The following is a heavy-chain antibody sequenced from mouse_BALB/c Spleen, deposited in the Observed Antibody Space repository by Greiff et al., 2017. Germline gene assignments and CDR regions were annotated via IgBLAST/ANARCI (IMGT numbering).Heavy chain of an antibody. CDR2: ISSGGST. V-gene: IGHV5-6-5*01. D-gene: IGHD1-1*01. CDR1: GFTFSSYA. J-gene: IGHJ3*01. Sequence: EVQGVESGGGLVKPGGSLKLSCAASGFTFSSYAMSWVRQTPEKRLEWVASISSGGSTYYPDSVKGRFTISRDNARNILYLQMSSLRSEDTAMYYCASNYYGSSYVGFAYWGQGTLVTVSA. CDR3: ASNYYGSSYVGFAY.